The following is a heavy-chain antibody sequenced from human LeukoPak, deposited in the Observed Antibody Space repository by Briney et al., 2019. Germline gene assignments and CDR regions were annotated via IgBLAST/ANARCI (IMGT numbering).Heavy chain of an antibody. CDR2: IIPIFGTA. Sequence: SVKVSCKASGGTFSSYAISGVRQAPGQGLEWMGGIIPIFGTANYAQKFQGRVTITADESTSTAYMELSSLRSEDTAVYYCARGASDPVWFDPWGQGTLVTVSS. V-gene: IGHV1-69*13. J-gene: IGHJ5*02. CDR3: ARGASDPVWFDP. CDR1: GGTFSSYA.